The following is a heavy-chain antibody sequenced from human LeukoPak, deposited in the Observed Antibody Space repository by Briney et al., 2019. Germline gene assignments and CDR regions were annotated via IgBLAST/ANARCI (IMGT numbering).Heavy chain of an antibody. J-gene: IGHJ4*02. D-gene: IGHD6-13*01. Sequence: SETLSLTCTVSGGSISSSVYFWGWIRQPPGKGLEWIGSIYYSGSTYYNPSLKSRVTISEDTSKNQFSLKLSSVTAADTAVYYCARQMAAAGTRYFDYWGQGTLVTVSS. V-gene: IGHV4-39*01. CDR3: ARQMAAAGTRYFDY. CDR2: IYYSGST. CDR1: GGSISSSVYF.